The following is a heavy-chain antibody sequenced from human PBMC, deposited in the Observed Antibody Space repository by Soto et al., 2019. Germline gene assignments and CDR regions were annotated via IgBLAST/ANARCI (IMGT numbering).Heavy chain of an antibody. CDR1: GFTFSSYA. D-gene: IGHD3-22*01. CDR3: AKGSPYYDSSGYYDY. J-gene: IGHJ4*02. Sequence: GGSLRLSCAASGFTFSSYAMSWVRQAPGKGLEWVSAISGSGGSTYYADSVKGRFTISRDNSKNTLYLQMNSLRAEDTAVYYYAKGSPYYDSSGYYDYWGQGTLVTVSS. V-gene: IGHV3-23*01. CDR2: ISGSGGST.